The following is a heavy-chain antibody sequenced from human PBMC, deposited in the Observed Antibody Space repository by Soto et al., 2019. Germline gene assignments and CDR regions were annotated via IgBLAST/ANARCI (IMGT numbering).Heavy chain of an antibody. J-gene: IGHJ5*02. CDR3: SRAHSPTDYGDSAGGTDGFAP. CDR1: GYTFTSYG. D-gene: IGHD4-17*01. V-gene: IGHV1-18*01. Sequence: QVQLVQSGAEVKKPGASVKVSCKASGYTFTSYGISWVRQAPGQGLEWMGWISAYNGKTNYAQKLQGRVTMTTDTSTSTAYMAMRSLRSDDTAVSYFSRAHSPTDYGDSAGGTDGFAPWGQGTLVTVSS. CDR2: ISAYNGKT.